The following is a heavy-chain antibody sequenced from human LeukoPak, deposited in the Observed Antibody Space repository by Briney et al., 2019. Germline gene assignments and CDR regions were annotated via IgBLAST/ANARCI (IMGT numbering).Heavy chain of an antibody. D-gene: IGHD3-3*01. CDR1: GGSFSGYY. CDR3: ARAPIDFWSGYVSYFDY. J-gene: IGHJ4*02. V-gene: IGHV4-59*12. CDR2: IYYSGST. Sequence: PSETLSLTCAVYGGSFSGYYWSWIRQPPGKGLEWIGYIYYSGSTNYNPSLKSRVTISVDTSKNQFSLKLSSVTAADTAVYYCARAPIDFWSGYVSYFDYWGQGTLVTVSS.